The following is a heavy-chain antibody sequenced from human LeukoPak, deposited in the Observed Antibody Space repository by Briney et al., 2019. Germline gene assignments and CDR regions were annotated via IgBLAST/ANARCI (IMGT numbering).Heavy chain of an antibody. CDR2: IYYSGST. D-gene: IGHD3-22*01. J-gene: IGHJ3*02. CDR1: GGSISSGDYY. V-gene: IGHV4-30-4*01. Sequence: SQTLSLTCTVSGGSISSGDYYWSWIRQPPGKGLEWIGYIYYSGSTYYNPSLKSRVTISVDTSKNQFSLKLSSVTAADTAVYYCAREKYGYYLAAFDIWGQGTVVTVSS. CDR3: AREKYGYYLAAFDI.